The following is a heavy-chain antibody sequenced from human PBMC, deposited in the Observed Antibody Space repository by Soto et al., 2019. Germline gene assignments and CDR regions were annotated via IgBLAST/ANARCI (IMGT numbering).Heavy chain of an antibody. D-gene: IGHD3-10*01. Sequence: QVHLVQSGAELRKPGSSMRVSCKASGDTFNSYTINWVRQAPGLGLEWMGRTIPILSMSNYALKFQGRVTITADKSTSTAYMVLTSLRSEDTAIYYCASSYGSGSQAFDYWGQGALVTVSS. CDR1: GDTFNSYT. J-gene: IGHJ4*02. CDR2: TIPILSMS. CDR3: ASSYGSGSQAFDY. V-gene: IGHV1-69*02.